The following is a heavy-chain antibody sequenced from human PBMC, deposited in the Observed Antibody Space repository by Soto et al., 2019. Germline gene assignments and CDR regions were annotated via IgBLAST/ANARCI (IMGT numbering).Heavy chain of an antibody. D-gene: IGHD3-10*01. CDR3: ASSLWFGELFQDY. CDR1: GFTFSSYS. V-gene: IGHV3-21*01. J-gene: IGHJ4*02. CDR2: ISSSSSYI. Sequence: GGSLRLSCAASGFTFSSYSMNWVRQAPGKGLEWVSSISSSSSYIYYADSVKGRFTISRDNAKNSLYLQMNSLRAEDTAVYYCASSLWFGELFQDYWGQGTLVAVSS.